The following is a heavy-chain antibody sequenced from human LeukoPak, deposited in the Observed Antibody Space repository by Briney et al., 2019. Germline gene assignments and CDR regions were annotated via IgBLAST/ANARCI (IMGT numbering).Heavy chain of an antibody. CDR2: INPNSGGT. V-gene: IGHV1-2*02. CDR3: ARPVGDTEYYFHY. CDR1: GYPFTGYY. D-gene: IGHD5-18*01. Sequence: ASGRVSCKSSGYPFTGYYIHWVRQAPGQGLEWMGWINPNSGGTNYAQKFQGRVTMTSDTSITTAYMDLSRLRSDDTAGYYCARPVGDTEYYFHYWGQGTLVPVSS. J-gene: IGHJ4*02.